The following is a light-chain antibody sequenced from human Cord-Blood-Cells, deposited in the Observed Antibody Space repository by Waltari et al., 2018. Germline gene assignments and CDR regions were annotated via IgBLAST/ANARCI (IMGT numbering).Light chain of an antibody. CDR3: MIWPSNAYV. J-gene: IGLJ1*01. CDR1: SDITVGSYN. CDR2: YYSDPER. V-gene: IGLV5-37*01. Sequence: QPVLTQPPSSPPSPGEYARLTCTLPSDITVGSYNIYWYSQQPRSPLRYLLYYYSDPERGQCAGGPSRCSGSKDASANTGILLISGLQSEDEADYYGMIWPSNAYVFGTGTKVTVL.